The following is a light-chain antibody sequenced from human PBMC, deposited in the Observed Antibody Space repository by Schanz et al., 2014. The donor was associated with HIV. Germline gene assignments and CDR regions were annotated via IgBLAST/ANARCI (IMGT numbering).Light chain of an antibody. CDR1: NSDVGGYDY. CDR3: CSYVGTTTVV. V-gene: IGLV2-14*01. Sequence: QSALTQPASVSGSPGQSITISCTGTNSDVGGYDYVSWYQQHPGKAPKLIIYDVNYRPSGSSNRFSGSKSGSTASLTISGLQTEDEADYYCCSYVGTTTVVFGGGTKLTVL. CDR2: DVN. J-gene: IGLJ2*01.